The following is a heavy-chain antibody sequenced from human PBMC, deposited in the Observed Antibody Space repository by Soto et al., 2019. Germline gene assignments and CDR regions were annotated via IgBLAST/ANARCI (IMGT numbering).Heavy chain of an antibody. V-gene: IGHV3-33*06. CDR1: GFPFSRYD. CDR2: VWFDGSNE. J-gene: IGHJ6*02. D-gene: IGHD3-10*01. CDR3: AKVLYASESFDSEEATYGIDV. Sequence: QVQLVESGGGVVHPGRSLRLSCAASGFPFSRYDMHWVRQAPGKGLEWVAVVWFDGSNEDYADSVQGRFTISRDNSKNTLYLQMDSLRAEDTAVYYCAKVLYASESFDSEEATYGIDVWGQGTTVTVSS.